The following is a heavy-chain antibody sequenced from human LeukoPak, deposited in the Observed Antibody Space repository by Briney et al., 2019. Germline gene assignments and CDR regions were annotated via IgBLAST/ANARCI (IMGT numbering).Heavy chain of an antibody. CDR3: ASFFGSQFDL. V-gene: IGHV4-34*01. Sequence: KPSETLSLTCAVYGGSFSGDFWSWIRQSPGKGLEWIGEINHGGSTNYNPSLKSRVTISVDTSKNQFSLKLSSVTAADTAVYYCASFFGSQFDLWGRGTLVTVSS. CDR1: GGSFSGDF. D-gene: IGHD3-3*01. J-gene: IGHJ2*01. CDR2: INHGGST.